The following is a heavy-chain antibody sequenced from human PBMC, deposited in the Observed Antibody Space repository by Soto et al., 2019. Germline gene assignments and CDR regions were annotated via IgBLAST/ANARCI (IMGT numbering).Heavy chain of an antibody. D-gene: IGHD7-27*01. CDR1: GYTFISYG. J-gene: IGHJ4*02. CDR3: ARNWGFNSQLFDY. CDR2: ISAYNGNT. V-gene: IGHV1-18*01. Sequence: QVQLVQSGAEVKKPGASVKVSCKASGYTFISYGINWVRQAPGQGLEWMGWISAYNGNTNYAQKFQGRVTITTDTSTSTAYMDLRSLRSDDTAVYYCARNWGFNSQLFDYWGQGTLVTVSS.